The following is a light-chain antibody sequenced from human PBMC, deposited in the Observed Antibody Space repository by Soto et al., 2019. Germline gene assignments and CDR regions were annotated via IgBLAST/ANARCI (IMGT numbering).Light chain of an antibody. CDR1: QTVLSN. Sequence: EIVMTQSPATLSVSPGERATLSCRASQTVLSNLAWYQQKPGQAPRLLIYGASTRATGIPARFSGSGSGTEFTLTISSLQSEDFATYYCQQYNTYYTFGQGTKLEIK. V-gene: IGKV3-15*01. CDR3: QQYNTYYT. CDR2: GAS. J-gene: IGKJ2*01.